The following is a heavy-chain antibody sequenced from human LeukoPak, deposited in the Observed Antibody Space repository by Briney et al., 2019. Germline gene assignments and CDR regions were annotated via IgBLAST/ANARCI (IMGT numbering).Heavy chain of an antibody. J-gene: IGHJ3*02. CDR3: ARESGVVVVAAIDNAFDI. D-gene: IGHD2-15*01. CDR1: GYTFASYY. CDR2: INPSGGST. V-gene: IGHV1-46*03. Sequence: GASVKVSCKASGYTFASYYMHWVRQAPGQGLEWMGIINPSGGSTSYAQKFQGRVTMTRDTSTSTVYMELSSLGSEDTAVYYCARESGVVVVAAIDNAFDIWGQGTMVTVSS.